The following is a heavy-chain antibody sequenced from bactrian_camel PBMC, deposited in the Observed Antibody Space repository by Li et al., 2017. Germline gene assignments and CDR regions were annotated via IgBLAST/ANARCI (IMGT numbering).Heavy chain of an antibody. CDR3: ANLDGHY. V-gene: IGHV3S40*01. CDR2: INSNGGTT. J-gene: IGHJ4*01. CDR1: GFTFRIAD. Sequence: VQLVKSGGGLVQPGGSLRLSCAASGFTFRIADMSWIRQAQGKGLEWVSGINSNGGTTYYNDSVKGRFTISRDNAKNTVTLLLNSLKIEDTAMYYCANLDGHYWGQGTQVTVS.